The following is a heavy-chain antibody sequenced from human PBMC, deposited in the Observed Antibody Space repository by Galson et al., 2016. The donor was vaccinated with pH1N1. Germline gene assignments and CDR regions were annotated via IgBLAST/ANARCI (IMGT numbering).Heavy chain of an antibody. D-gene: IGHD6-19*01. J-gene: IGHJ6*02. CDR2: IKQDGSVK. CDR3: ARAIAVASSV. V-gene: IGHV3-7*01. Sequence: SLRLSCAASGFTFSDYWMSWVRQAPGKGLEWVANIKQDGSVKYYVDSVKGRFTISRDDARNSLYLQMDTLRVEETAVYYCARAIAVASSVWGQGTTVTVSS. CDR1: GFTFSDYW.